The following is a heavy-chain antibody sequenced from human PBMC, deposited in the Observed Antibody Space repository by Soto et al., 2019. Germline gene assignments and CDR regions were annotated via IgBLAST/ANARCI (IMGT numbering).Heavy chain of an antibody. CDR1: GYTFTSYG. CDR2: ISANNGNT. CDR3: ARDGYFDH. J-gene: IGHJ4*02. Sequence: QVQLVQSGAEVKKPGDSVRVSCKASGYTFTSYGIGWVRQAPGQGLEWVGWISANNGNTKYAQKVQGRVTMTTDADTSTAYMELRSLRSDDAAVYYCARDGYFDHWGQGTLVTVSS. V-gene: IGHV1-18*01.